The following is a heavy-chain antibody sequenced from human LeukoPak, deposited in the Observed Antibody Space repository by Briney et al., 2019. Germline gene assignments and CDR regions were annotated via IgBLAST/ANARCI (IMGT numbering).Heavy chain of an antibody. J-gene: IGHJ4*02. CDR2: ISYDGSNN. D-gene: IGHD3-22*01. CDR3: ARGGSGYYYGFDY. Sequence: PGGSLRLSCAASGFTFSSYAMHWVRQAPGKGLEWVAVISYDGSNNYYADSVKGRFTISRDNSKNTLYLQMNSLRAEDTAVYYCARGGSGYYYGFDYWGQGTLVTVSS. V-gene: IGHV3-30-3*01. CDR1: GFTFSSYA.